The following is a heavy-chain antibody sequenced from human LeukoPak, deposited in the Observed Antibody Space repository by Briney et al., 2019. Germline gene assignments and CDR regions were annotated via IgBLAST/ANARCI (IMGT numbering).Heavy chain of an antibody. D-gene: IGHD4-17*01. V-gene: IGHV3-64*01. CDR1: GFTFSSYA. J-gene: IGHJ4*02. Sequence: PGGSLRLSCAASGFTFSSYAMHWVRQAPGKGLEYVSAISSNGGSTYYANSVKGRFTISRDNSKNTLYLQMGSLRAEDMAVYYCARGRYGDYFDYWGQGTLVTVSS. CDR2: ISSNGGST. CDR3: ARGRYGDYFDY.